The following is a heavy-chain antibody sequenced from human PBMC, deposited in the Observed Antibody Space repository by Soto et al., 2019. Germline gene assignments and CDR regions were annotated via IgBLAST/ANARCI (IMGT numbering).Heavy chain of an antibody. V-gene: IGHV4-34*01. CDR2: INHSGST. CDR3: ARDKITGLFDY. CDR1: GGSFSGYS. D-gene: IGHD2-8*02. J-gene: IGHJ4*02. Sequence: PSETLSLTCAVYGGSFSGYSWTWIRQPPGTGLEWIGEINHSGSTNYNPSLKSRVTISVDTSKNQFSLKLTSLTAADTAAYYCARDKITGLFDYWGQGTLVTV.